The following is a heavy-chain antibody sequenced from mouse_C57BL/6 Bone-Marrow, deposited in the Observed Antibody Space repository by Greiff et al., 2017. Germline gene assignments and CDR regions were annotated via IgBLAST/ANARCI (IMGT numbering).Heavy chain of an antibody. D-gene: IGHD2-4*01. CDR1: GYSFTDYN. Sequence: EVQLQQSGPELVKPGASVKISCKASGYSFTDYNMNWVKQSNGKSLEWIGVINPNYGTNSYNQKFKGKATFTVYQSSSTAYMQLKSLASEDSAVDYCARGYDYDYAMDYGGQGTSVTVSS. CDR3: ARGYDYDYAMDY. CDR2: INPNYGTN. J-gene: IGHJ4*01. V-gene: IGHV1-39*01.